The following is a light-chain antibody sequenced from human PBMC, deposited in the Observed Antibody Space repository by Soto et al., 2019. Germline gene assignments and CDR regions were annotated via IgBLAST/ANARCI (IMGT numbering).Light chain of an antibody. CDR3: LQGTHWPYT. CDR1: QGLVYSDGNTY. Sequence: DVVMTQSPVSLPVTLGQPASISCRSSQGLVYSDGNTYLSWFHQRPGQSPRRLIYQASNRDSGVPDRFSGSGSGTDFTLMISRVEAEDFGVYYCLQGTHWPYTFGQGTKLEIK. J-gene: IGKJ2*01. CDR2: QAS. V-gene: IGKV2-30*01.